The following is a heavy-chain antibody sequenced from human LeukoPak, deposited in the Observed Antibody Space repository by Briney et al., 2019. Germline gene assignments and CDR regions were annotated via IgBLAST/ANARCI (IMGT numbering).Heavy chain of an antibody. CDR3: ARDYYGTATALYYFEY. J-gene: IGHJ4*02. CDR2: INQDGSEK. CDR1: GFTFSRYW. D-gene: IGHD1/OR15-1a*01. Sequence: GGSLRLSCAASGFTFSRYWMSWVRQAPGKGPEWVAKINQDGSEKNYVESVKGRFTISRDNAKNSLYLQMNSLRAEDTAVYYCARDYYGTATALYYFEYWGQGTLVTVSS. V-gene: IGHV3-7*01.